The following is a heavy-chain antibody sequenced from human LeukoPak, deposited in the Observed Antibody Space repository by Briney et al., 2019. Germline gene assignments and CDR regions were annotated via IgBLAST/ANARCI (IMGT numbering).Heavy chain of an antibody. CDR2: ISYDGSNK. CDR1: GFTFSSYG. V-gene: IGHV3-30*18. Sequence: SGGSLRLSCAASGFTFSSYGMHWVRQAPGKGLEWVAVISYDGSNKYYADSVKGRFTISRDNSKNTLYLQMNSLRAEDTAVYYCAKESSYPISGYSGYDYYYFDYWGQGTLVTVSS. CDR3: AKESSYPISGYSGYDYYYFDY. D-gene: IGHD5-12*01. J-gene: IGHJ4*02.